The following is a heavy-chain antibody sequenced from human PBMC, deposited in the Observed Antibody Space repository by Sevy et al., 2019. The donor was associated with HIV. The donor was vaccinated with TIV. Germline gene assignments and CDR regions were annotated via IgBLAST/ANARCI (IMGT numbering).Heavy chain of an antibody. Sequence: GESLKISCAASGFTFSSYWMSWVRQAPGKGLEWVANIKQDGSEKYYVASVKGRFTISRDNAKNSLYLQMNSLRAEDTAVYYCAREELGELLFGAFDIWGQGTMVTVSS. CDR1: GFTFSSYW. CDR3: AREELGELLFGAFDI. J-gene: IGHJ3*02. V-gene: IGHV3-7*01. CDR2: IKQDGSEK. D-gene: IGHD1-26*01.